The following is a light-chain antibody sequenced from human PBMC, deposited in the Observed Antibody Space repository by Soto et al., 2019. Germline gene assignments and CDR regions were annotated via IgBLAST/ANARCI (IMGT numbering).Light chain of an antibody. CDR2: SAS. J-gene: IGKJ1*01. CDR3: QQYGSSPWT. V-gene: IGKV3-20*01. CDR1: QSAFSSY. Sequence: ETVLTQSPGTLSLSPGERATLSCRASQSAFSSYLAWFQKKPGHAPRLLIYSASSRATGVPDRFSGSGSGTDFTLTISRLEPEDFAVYYCQQYGSSPWTLGQGTKVEIK.